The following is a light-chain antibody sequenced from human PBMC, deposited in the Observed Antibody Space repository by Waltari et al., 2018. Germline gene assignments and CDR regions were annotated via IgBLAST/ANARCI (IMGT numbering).Light chain of an antibody. Sequence: QSALTQPPSVSGSPGQSITISCTGTSSDVGGYNLVSWYQQHPGTAPKLIIYGGSKRPSGVSNRFSGSKSGNTASLTISGLQAEDEAAYYCCSYTTSITWVFGGGTKLTVL. CDR2: GGS. CDR1: SSDVGGYNL. V-gene: IGLV2-23*01. J-gene: IGLJ3*02. CDR3: CSYTTSITWV.